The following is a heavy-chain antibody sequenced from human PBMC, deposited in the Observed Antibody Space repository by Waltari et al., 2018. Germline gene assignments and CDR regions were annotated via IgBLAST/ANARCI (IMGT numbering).Heavy chain of an antibody. CDR3: ARTGGLSLDY. CDR2: INHRGRP. V-gene: IGHV4-34*01. J-gene: IGHJ4*02. Sequence: QVQLQQWGAGLLKTSETLSLTCAVYGGSFSVYYWSWIRQPAGKGLEWIGEINHRGRPHYIPSLKSRVTISVATSKNQFSLELRSVTAADTAVYARARTGGLSLDYWGQGTLVTVSS. D-gene: IGHD3-10*01. CDR1: GGSFSVYY.